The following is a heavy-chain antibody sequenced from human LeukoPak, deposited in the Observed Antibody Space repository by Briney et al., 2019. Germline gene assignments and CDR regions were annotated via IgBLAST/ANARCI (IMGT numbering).Heavy chain of an antibody. J-gene: IGHJ5*02. CDR1: GGSFSGYY. D-gene: IGHD3-10*01. Sequence: PSETLSLTCAVYGGSFSGYYWSWIRQPPGKGLEWIGEISHSGSTNYNPSLKSRVTISVDTSKNQFSLKLSSVTAADTAVYYCASRKGYYYGSGSYFIRFDPWGQGTLVTVSS. CDR2: ISHSGST. CDR3: ASRKGYYYGSGSYFIRFDP. V-gene: IGHV4-34*01.